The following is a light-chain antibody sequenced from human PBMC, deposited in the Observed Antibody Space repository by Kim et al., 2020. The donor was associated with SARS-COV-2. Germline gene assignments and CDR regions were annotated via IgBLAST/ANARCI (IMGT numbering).Light chain of an antibody. CDR2: DTS. J-gene: IGKJ3*01. CDR1: LYIGDY. Sequence: SSLSAAVGDKVTITCQASLYIGDYLNWYQQRPGKAPEHLIYDTSNLEGGVPSRFSATKSGTDFTCTITNLQAEDVATYYCQQRFAFGPGTKVDIK. CDR3: QQRFA. V-gene: IGKV1-33*01.